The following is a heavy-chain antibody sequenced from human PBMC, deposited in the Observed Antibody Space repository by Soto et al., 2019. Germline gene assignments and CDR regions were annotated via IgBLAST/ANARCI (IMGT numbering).Heavy chain of an antibody. V-gene: IGHV1-2*04. CDR3: ARQLSPYTIFDY. Sequence: QVQLVQSGAEVKKPGASVKVACKASGYTFTGYYMHWVRQAPGQGLEWMGWINLNSGGTNYAQTFQGWVTMTRDTSISTAYMELSRLRSDDTAVYYCARQLSPYTIFDYWGQGTLVTVSS. CDR1: GYTFTGYY. CDR2: INLNSGGT. D-gene: IGHD2-2*02. J-gene: IGHJ4*02.